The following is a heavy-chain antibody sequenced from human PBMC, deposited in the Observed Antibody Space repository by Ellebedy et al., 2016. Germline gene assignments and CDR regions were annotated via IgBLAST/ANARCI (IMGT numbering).Heavy chain of an antibody. CDR2: IYHSGST. J-gene: IGHJ4*02. CDR1: GGSISGDGYF. Sequence: LRLSXAVSGGSISGDGYFWSWVRQPPGKGLEWIGYIYHSGSTYYNPSLKSRVTISVDRSKNQVSLKLNSVTAADTAVYYCARGGYYYDSSFDSWGQGTLVTVSS. V-gene: IGHV4-30-2*01. D-gene: IGHD3-22*01. CDR3: ARGGYYYDSSFDS.